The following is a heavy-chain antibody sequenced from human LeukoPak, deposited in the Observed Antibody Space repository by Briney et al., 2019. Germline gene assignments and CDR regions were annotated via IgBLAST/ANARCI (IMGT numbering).Heavy chain of an antibody. CDR2: INHSGST. J-gene: IGHJ4*02. Sequence: SETLSLTCAVYGGSFSGYYWSWIRQPPGKGLEWIGEINHSGSTNYNPSLKSRVTISVDTSKNQFSLKLSSVTAADTAVYYCAGLVDYYDSSGYYGYWGQGTLVTVSS. V-gene: IGHV4-34*01. D-gene: IGHD3-22*01. CDR1: GGSFSGYY. CDR3: AGLVDYYDSSGYYGY.